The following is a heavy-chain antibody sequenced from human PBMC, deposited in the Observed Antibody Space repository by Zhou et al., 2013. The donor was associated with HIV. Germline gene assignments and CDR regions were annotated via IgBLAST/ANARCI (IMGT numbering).Heavy chain of an antibody. CDR2: IIPNSGGT. CDR3: ARDYNFWSGYYSIWDY. J-gene: IGHJ4*02. D-gene: IGHD3-3*01. Sequence: QVQLVQSGAEVKKPGASVKVSCKASGYTFTGYYMHWVRQAPGQGLEWMGWIIPNSGGTNYAQKFQGRVTMTRDTSINTAYMELSRLRSDDTAVYYCARDYNFWSGYYSIWDYWGQGTLVTVSS. V-gene: IGHV1-2*02. CDR1: GYTFTGYY.